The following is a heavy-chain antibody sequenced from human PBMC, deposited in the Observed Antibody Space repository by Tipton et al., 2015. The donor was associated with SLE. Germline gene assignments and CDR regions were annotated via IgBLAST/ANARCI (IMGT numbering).Heavy chain of an antibody. CDR3: ARALAGSGYFDLDY. CDR2: IYHSGST. CDR1: GGSFSGYY. D-gene: IGHD5-12*01. V-gene: IGHV4-34*01. Sequence: TLSLTCAVYGGSFSGYYWSWIRQPPGKGLEWIGSIYHSGSTYYNPSLKSRVTISVDTSKNQFSLKLSSVTAADTAVYYRARALAGSGYFDLDYWGQGTLVTVSS. J-gene: IGHJ4*02.